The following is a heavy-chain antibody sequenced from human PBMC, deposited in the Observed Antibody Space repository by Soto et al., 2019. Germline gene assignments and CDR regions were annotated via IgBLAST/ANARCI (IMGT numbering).Heavy chain of an antibody. CDR1: GYPFSDNQ. CDR2: INPKSDDT. V-gene: IGHV1-2*02. CDR3: ARKHSLDYIRWGLDP. D-gene: IGHD4-4*01. Sequence: VASVKVPCKASGYPFSDNQIHWLRRAPGQGLEWMGRINPKSDDTNYAQKFQGRVTMTRDTSIDSAYLELTGLTSDDTATYYCARKHSLDYIRWGLDPWGQGTLVTVSS. J-gene: IGHJ5*02.